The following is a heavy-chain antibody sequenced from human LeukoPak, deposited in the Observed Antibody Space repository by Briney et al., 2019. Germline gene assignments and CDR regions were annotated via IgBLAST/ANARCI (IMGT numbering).Heavy chain of an antibody. D-gene: IGHD6-13*01. Sequence: ASETLSLTCAVYGGSFSGYYWSWIRQPPGKGLEWIGEINHSGSTNYNPSLKSRVTISVDTSKNQFSLKLSSVTAADTAVYYCARPLAAAGTEVDYWGQGTLVTVSS. J-gene: IGHJ4*02. CDR2: INHSGST. CDR1: GGSFSGYY. CDR3: ARPLAAAGTEVDY. V-gene: IGHV4-34*01.